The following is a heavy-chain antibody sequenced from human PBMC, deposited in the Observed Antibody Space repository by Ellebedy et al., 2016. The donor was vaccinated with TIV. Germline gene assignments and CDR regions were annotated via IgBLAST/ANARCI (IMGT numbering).Heavy chain of an antibody. CDR1: GAPSGNYF. V-gene: IGHV4-34*01. D-gene: IGHD6-19*01. CDR2: VTHTGGT. Sequence: GSLRLXXAVSGAPSGNYFWSWIRQPPGKGLEWIGEVTHTGGTNYNPSLESRVTMSLDTSENQFSLKLNSVNVADTAVYYCARGFPAAWELAGAWGQGTLVTVS. CDR3: ARGFPAAWELAGA. J-gene: IGHJ4*02.